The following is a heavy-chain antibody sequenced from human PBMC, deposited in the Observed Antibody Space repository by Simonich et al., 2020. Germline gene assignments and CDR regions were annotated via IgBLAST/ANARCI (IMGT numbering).Heavy chain of an antibody. D-gene: IGHD4-17*01. Sequence: EVQLVESGGGLVQPGGSLRLSCAASGFTFSSYEMNWVRQAPGKGRGWVSYISSSGSTIYYADSVKGRITISRDNAKNSLYLQMNSLRAEDTAVYYCARHYYGDYYFDYWGQGTLVTVSS. V-gene: IGHV3-48*03. CDR2: ISSSGSTI. CDR1: GFTFSSYE. CDR3: ARHYYGDYYFDY. J-gene: IGHJ4*02.